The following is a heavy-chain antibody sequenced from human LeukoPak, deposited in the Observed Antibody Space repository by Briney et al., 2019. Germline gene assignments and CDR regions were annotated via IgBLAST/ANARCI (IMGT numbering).Heavy chain of an antibody. J-gene: IGHJ4*02. CDR3: GLRDYGGFFDY. CDR1: GFTFSNYG. CDR2: ISDVGSKT. V-gene: IGHV3-30*09. D-gene: IGHD4-23*01. Sequence: GGSLRLSCAASGFTFSNYGMHWVRQAPGKGLEWVAAISDVGSKTYYSDSVKGRFAISRDNSTNTLYVQMNRLRGEDTAVYYCGLRDYGGFFDYGDQGTLVTVP.